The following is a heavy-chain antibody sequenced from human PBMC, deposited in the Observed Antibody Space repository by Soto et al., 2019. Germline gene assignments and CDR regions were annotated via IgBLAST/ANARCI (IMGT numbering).Heavy chain of an antibody. CDR2: INHSGST. CDR1: GGSFSGYY. CDR3: ARGSRYYDILTGYLNYYGMDV. Sequence: SETLSLTCAVYGGSFSGYYWSWIRQPPGKGLEWIGEINHSGSTNYNPSLKSRVTISVDTSKNQFSLKLSSVTAADTAVYYCARGSRYYDILTGYLNYYGMDVWGQGTTVT. J-gene: IGHJ6*02. V-gene: IGHV4-34*01. D-gene: IGHD3-9*01.